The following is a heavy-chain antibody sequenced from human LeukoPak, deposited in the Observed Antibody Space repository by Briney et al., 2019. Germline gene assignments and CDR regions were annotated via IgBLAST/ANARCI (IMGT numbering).Heavy chain of an antibody. V-gene: IGHV1-69*13. CDR2: IIPIFGTA. J-gene: IGHJ6*03. D-gene: IGHD2-2*02. CDR1: GGTFSSYA. CDR3: ARDLQMAYQLLYNTYYYYYYMDV. Sequence: SVKVSCKASGGTFSSYAISWVRQAPGQGLEWMGGIIPIFGTANYAQKFQGRVTITADESTSTAYMELSSLRSEDTAVYYCARDLQMAYQLLYNTYYYYYYMDVCGEGTTVTVSS.